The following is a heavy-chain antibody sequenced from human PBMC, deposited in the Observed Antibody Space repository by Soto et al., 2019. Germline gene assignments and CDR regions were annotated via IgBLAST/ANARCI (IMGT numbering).Heavy chain of an antibody. CDR2: IYSGGST. J-gene: IGHJ5*02. Sequence: EVQVVETGGGLIQPGGSLRLSCAVSGFTVSSNYMSWVRQPPGKGPEWVSDIYSGGSTYYPDSVKGRFTISKDNSKNSLYLQMSSRRAEDTAVYYCARERDGHNPNWFDLWGQGTLVTVSS. D-gene: IGHD2-8*01. CDR3: ARERDGHNPNWFDL. CDR1: GFTVSSNY. V-gene: IGHV3-53*02.